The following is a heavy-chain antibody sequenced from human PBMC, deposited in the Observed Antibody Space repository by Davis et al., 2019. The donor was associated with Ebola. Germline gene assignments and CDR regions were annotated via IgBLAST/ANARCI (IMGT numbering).Heavy chain of an antibody. D-gene: IGHD4-17*01. J-gene: IGHJ4*02. CDR3: ARAGLDYGDYEFVFDY. CDR2: IKQDGSEK. CDR1: GFTFSSYW. V-gene: IGHV3-7*03. Sequence: PGGSLRLSCAASGFTFSSYWMSWVRQAPGKGLEWVANIKQDGSEKYYVDSVKGRFTISRDNAKNSLYLQMNSLRAEDTAVYYCARAGLDYGDYEFVFDYWGQGTLVTVSS.